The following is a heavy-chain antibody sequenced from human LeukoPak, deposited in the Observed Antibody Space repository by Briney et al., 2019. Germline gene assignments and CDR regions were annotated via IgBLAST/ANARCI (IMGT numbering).Heavy chain of an antibody. CDR1: GFTFDDYT. J-gene: IGHJ4*02. Sequence: GGSLRLSCAASGFTFDDYTMHWVRHAPGKGLEWVSLISWDGDSTWYADSLKGRFTISSESSGNTLFLQMHSLRAEDTAVYYCAKGVRLWFAFYFDYWGQGTLVTVSS. CDR3: AKGVRLWFAFYFDY. CDR2: ISWDGDST. D-gene: IGHD3-10*01. V-gene: IGHV3-43*01.